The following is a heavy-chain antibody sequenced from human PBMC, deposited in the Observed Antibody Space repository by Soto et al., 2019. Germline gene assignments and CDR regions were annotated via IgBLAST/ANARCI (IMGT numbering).Heavy chain of an antibody. J-gene: IGHJ3*02. D-gene: IGHD3-22*01. CDR2: ISSGGDNT. CDR3: VRRAQYFDGTGFHAFDI. CDR1: GYNVNKYA. V-gene: IGHV3-23*01. Sequence: PWGSPRLCCVASGYNVNKYAVSWVRQAPGKGLEWVSAISSGGDNTHYADSVKGRFTITRDNSKNMLYLEMNSLTVEDTAVYYCVRRAQYFDGTGFHAFDIWGQGTRVTVSS.